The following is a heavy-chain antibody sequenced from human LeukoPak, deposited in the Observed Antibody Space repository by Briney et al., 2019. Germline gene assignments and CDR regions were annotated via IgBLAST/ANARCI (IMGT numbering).Heavy chain of an antibody. CDR1: GGSFSGYY. CDR2: INHSGST. Sequence: SETLSLTCAVYGGSFSGYYWSWIRQPPGKGLEWIGEINHSGSTNYNPSLKNRVTISVDTSKNQFSLKLSSVTAADTAVYYCATVGYGSGTWGQGTLVTVSS. D-gene: IGHD3-10*01. CDR3: ATVGYGSGT. V-gene: IGHV4-34*01. J-gene: IGHJ5*02.